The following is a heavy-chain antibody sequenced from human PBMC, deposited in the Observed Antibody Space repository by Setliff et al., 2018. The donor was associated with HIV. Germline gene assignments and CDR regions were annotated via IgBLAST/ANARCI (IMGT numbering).Heavy chain of an antibody. CDR2: INSNSGGT. CDR1: GGTFSDFP. V-gene: IGHV1-2*02. D-gene: IGHD3-10*01. J-gene: IGHJ3*02. Sequence: ASVKVSCKTSGGTFSDFPIVWARQAPGQGLEYMGWINSNSGGTNYAQKFQGRVTMTRDTSVSSAYMELSRVRSDDTAVYYCAREELRGTKVFDIWGQGTMVTVSS. CDR3: AREELRGTKVFDI.